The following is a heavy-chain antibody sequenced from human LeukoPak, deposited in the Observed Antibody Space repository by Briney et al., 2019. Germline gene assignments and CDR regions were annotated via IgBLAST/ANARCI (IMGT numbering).Heavy chain of an antibody. CDR3: GXXXXXXXXXIXXXXY. CDR2: IYYSGST. V-gene: IGHV4-59*12. J-gene: IGHJ4*02. Sequence: YXXSXVRQPPGXGRXWIGYIYYSGSTNYNPSLKSRVTISVDTSKNXFSLKLSSVTAADTAVYYCGXXXXXXXXXIXXXXYWGQGXLXTVSS. CDR1: YX.